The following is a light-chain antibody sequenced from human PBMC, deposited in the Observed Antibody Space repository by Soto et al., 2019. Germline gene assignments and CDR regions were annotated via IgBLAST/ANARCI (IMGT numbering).Light chain of an antibody. Sequence: QSALTQPASVSGSPGQSITISCTGTSSDVGRYNLVSWYQQHPGKAPKLIIYEVTKRPSGVSNRFSGSKSGNTASLTISGLQDEDDADYYCCSYAGSGLGVFGGGTKVTVL. CDR1: SSDVGRYNL. CDR2: EVT. J-gene: IGLJ2*01. V-gene: IGLV2-23*02. CDR3: CSYAGSGLGV.